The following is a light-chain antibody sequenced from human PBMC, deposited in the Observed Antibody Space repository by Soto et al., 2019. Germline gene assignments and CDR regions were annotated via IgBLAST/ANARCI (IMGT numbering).Light chain of an antibody. CDR2: YDR. J-gene: IGLJ1*01. V-gene: IGLV3-21*01. CDR3: QVWVWDSTNGRGV. CDR1: KLGSKH. Sequence: SYELTQPPSVSAAPGKTARITCGGDKLGSKHVHWYQQRPGQAPVLVIYYDRDRPSGIPERFSGSNSGNTATLTISRVEAGDEADYYCQVWVWDSTNGRGVFGTGTKLTVL.